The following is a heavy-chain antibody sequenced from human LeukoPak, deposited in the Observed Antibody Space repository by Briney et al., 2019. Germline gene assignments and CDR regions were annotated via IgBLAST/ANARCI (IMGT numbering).Heavy chain of an antibody. CDR3: ARDGSGYSSSWYPYDY. CDR1: GFTFSSYW. J-gene: IGHJ4*02. V-gene: IGHV3-7*01. D-gene: IGHD6-13*01. CDR2: IKQDGSEK. Sequence: GGSLRLSCAASGFTFSSYWMSWVRQAPGKGLEWVANIKQDGSEKYYVDSVKGRFTISRDNAKNSLYLQMNSLRAEDTAVYYCARDGSGYSSSWYPYDYWAREPWSPSPQ.